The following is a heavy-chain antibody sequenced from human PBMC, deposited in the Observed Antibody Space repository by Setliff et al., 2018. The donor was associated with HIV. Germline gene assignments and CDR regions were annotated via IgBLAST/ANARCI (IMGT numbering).Heavy chain of an antibody. Sequence: GALRLSCAASGFTFSNYAMAWVRQAPGKGLEWVSVISGNGGKTYFADSVKGRFTISRDNAKNMLYLQMNSLSADDTAVYYCVRGSGYYYFDNWGQGALVTVSS. V-gene: IGHV3-23*01. D-gene: IGHD3-22*01. CDR3: VRGSGYYYFDN. J-gene: IGHJ4*02. CDR1: GFTFSNYA. CDR2: ISGNGGKT.